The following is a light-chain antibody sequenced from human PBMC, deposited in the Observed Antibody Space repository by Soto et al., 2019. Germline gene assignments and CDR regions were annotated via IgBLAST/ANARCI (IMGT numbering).Light chain of an antibody. J-gene: IGKJ1*01. CDR2: SAS. V-gene: IGKV3-20*01. CDR1: QAVNTR. Sequence: EIVLTQSPATLSSFPGDRVTLSCRASQAVNTRLAWYQQKPGRAPRLLFYSASSRATGIPDRFSGSGSGTDFTLTISRLEPEDFAVYYCHHFGSLPETFGQGTNVE. CDR3: HHFGSLPET.